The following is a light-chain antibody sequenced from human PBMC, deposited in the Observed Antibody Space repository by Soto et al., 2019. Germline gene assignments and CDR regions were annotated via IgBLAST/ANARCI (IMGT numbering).Light chain of an antibody. CDR3: QQYNYYPYT. Sequence: DIQMTQSPSTLSASVGDRVTITCRASQSISSWLAWYQQKPGKAPKLLIYDASSLESGVPSRFSGSGSGTDFTLTISCLQPDDFAAYYCQQYNYYPYTFGQGTKLEIK. CDR1: QSISSW. J-gene: IGKJ2*01. V-gene: IGKV1-5*01. CDR2: DAS.